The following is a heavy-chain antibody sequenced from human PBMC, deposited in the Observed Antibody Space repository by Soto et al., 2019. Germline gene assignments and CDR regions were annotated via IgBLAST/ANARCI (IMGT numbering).Heavy chain of an antibody. CDR1: GFTFSSYA. Sequence: GGSLRLSCAASGFTFSSYAMHWVRQAPGKGLEWVAVISYDGSNKYYADSVKGRFTISRDNSKNTLYLQMNSLRAEDTAVYYCARDRANYYDSSGYSHDYWGQGTLVTVSS. CDR3: ARDRANYYDSSGYSHDY. J-gene: IGHJ4*02. V-gene: IGHV3-30-3*01. D-gene: IGHD3-22*01. CDR2: ISYDGSNK.